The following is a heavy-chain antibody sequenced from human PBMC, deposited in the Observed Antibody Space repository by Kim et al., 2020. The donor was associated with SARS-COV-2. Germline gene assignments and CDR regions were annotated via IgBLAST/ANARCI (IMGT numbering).Heavy chain of an antibody. J-gene: IGHJ5*02. Sequence: SETLSLTCTVSGGSITTYYWNWFRQPAGEGLEWIGRIYTSGSPKYNSSLRDRVTMSIDTSKNQFSLKLTSVTAADTAVYYCTRDALRFGELGWFDPWGRGTLVTVSS. V-gene: IGHV4-4*07. CDR2: IYTSGSP. D-gene: IGHD3-10*01. CDR3: TRDALRFGELGWFDP. CDR1: GGSITTYY.